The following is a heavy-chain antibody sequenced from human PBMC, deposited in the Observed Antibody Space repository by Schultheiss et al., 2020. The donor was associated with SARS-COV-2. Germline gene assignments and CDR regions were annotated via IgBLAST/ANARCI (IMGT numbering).Heavy chain of an antibody. V-gene: IGHV4-31*03. Sequence: SETLSLTCTVSGGSISSGGYYWSWIRQHPGKGLEWIGYIYYSGSTYYNPSLKSRVTISVDTSKNQFSLKLSSVTAADTAVYYCARTNYYDSSGYYSGELDPWGQGTLVTVSS. CDR2: IYYSGST. CDR3: ARTNYYDSSGYYSGELDP. CDR1: GGSISSGGYY. J-gene: IGHJ5*02. D-gene: IGHD3-22*01.